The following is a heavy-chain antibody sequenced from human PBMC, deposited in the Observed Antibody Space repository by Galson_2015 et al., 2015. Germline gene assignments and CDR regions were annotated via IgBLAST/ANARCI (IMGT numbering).Heavy chain of an antibody. CDR1: GFTFSSYA. V-gene: IGHV3-30-3*02. CDR3: ARTDSSGYYYYGMDV. CDR2: ISYDGSNK. D-gene: IGHD3-22*01. J-gene: IGHJ6*02. Sequence: SLRLSCAASGFTFSSYAMHWVRQAPGKGLEWVAVISYDGSNKYYADSVKGRFTISRDNSKNTLYLQMNSLRAEDTAVYYCARTDSSGYYYYGMDVWGQGTTVTVSS.